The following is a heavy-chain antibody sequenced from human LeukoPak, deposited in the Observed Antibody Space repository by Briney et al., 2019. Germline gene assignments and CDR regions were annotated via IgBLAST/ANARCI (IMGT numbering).Heavy chain of an antibody. V-gene: IGHV1-69*06. CDR3: AREGDYEDWFDP. CDR1: GGTFSSYA. D-gene: IGHD4-17*01. Sequence: SVKVSCKASGGTFSSYAISWVRQAPGQGLEWMGGIIPIFGTANYAQKFQGRVTITADKSTSTAYMELSSLRSEDTAVYYCAREGDYEDWFDPWGQGTLVTVSS. CDR2: IIPIFGTA. J-gene: IGHJ5*02.